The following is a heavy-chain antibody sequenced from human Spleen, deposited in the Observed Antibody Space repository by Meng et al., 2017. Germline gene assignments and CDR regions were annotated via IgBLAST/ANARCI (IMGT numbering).Heavy chain of an antibody. CDR2: IEQDGSEK. D-gene: IGHD6-6*01. Sequence: GESLKISCAASGFTFSRCWMSWVRQAPGKGLEWVANIEQDGSEKYYVDSVRGRFTISRDNTKNSLYLQMNNLRAEDTAIYYCARDLGPHSSSAYDYWGQGTLVTVSS. V-gene: IGHV3-7*01. J-gene: IGHJ4*02. CDR1: GFTFSRCW. CDR3: ARDLGPHSSSAYDY.